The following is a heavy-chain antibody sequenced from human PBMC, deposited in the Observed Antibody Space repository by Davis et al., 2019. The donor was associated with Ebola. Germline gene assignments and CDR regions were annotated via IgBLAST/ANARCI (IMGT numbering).Heavy chain of an antibody. D-gene: IGHD1-14*01. CDR3: ARDVAGRAGY. CDR2: ISSSSRSI. V-gene: IGHV3-21*01. CDR1: GFTFSTYT. Sequence: PGGSLRLSCAASGFTFSTYTMNWVRQAPWKGLEWVSPISSSSRSIYYADSLKGRFTIPRDNAKNTLFLQMDSLRADDTAVYYWARDVAGRAGYWGQGTLVTVSS. J-gene: IGHJ4*02.